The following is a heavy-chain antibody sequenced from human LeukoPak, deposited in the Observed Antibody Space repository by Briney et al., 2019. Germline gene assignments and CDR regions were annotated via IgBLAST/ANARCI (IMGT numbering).Heavy chain of an antibody. Sequence: ASVKVSCKASGYTFTGYYMHWVRQAPGQGLEWMGWITTYNGYTNYAQKFQGRVTMTTDTSTSTAYMELRSLRSDDAAVYYCARLSGNYYIFDYWGQGTLVTVSS. V-gene: IGHV1-18*04. CDR1: GYTFTGYY. D-gene: IGHD1-26*01. CDR3: ARLSGNYYIFDY. CDR2: ITTYNGYT. J-gene: IGHJ4*02.